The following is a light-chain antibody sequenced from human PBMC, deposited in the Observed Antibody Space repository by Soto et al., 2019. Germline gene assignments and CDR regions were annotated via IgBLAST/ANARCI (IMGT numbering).Light chain of an antibody. CDR1: QSISSS. Sequence: EIVLIQSPVTLSLSPGERATLSCRASQSISSSLAWYQQNPGQAPRLLIFDASNRATGIPVRFSGSGSGTDFTLTLSHPEPDDFSGYYLQQHCDLALPFGGGTRVEI. V-gene: IGKV3-11*01. CDR3: QQHCDLALP. CDR2: DAS. J-gene: IGKJ4*01.